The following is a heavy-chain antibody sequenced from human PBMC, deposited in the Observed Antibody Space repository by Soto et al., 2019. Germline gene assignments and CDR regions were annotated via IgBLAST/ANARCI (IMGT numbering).Heavy chain of an antibody. V-gene: IGHV4-39*01. Sequence: QLQLQESGPGLVKPSETLSLTCTVSGGSISSSSYYWGWIRQPPGKGLEWIGSIYYSGSTYYNPSLKSRVTISVDTSKNQFSLKLSSVTAADTAVYYCARCMMGGGSCYSDYWGQGTLVTVSS. J-gene: IGHJ4*02. CDR3: ARCMMGGGSCYSDY. D-gene: IGHD2-15*01. CDR2: IYYSGST. CDR1: GGSISSSSYY.